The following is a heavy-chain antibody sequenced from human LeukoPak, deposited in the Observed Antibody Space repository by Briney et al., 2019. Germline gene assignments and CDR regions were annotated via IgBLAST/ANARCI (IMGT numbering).Heavy chain of an antibody. J-gene: IGHJ2*01. CDR2: IIPIFGTA. CDR3: ARALYSSGWYWYSDL. D-gene: IGHD6-19*01. CDR1: GGTFSSYA. Sequence: SVKVSCEASGGTFSSYAISWVRQAPGQGLEWMGGIIPIFGTANYTQKFQGRVTITADESTSTAYMELSSLRSEDTAVYYCARALYSSGWYWYSDLWGRGTLVTVSS. V-gene: IGHV1-69*13.